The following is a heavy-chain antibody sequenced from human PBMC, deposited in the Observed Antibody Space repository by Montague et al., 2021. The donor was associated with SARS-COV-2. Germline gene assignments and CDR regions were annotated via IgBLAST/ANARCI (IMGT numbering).Heavy chain of an antibody. D-gene: IGHD1-1*01. V-gene: IGHV4-39*02. CDR3: ARAQNICFIANCVNYFDL. J-gene: IGHJ4*02. CDR1: GDSIRSSGYY. Sequence: SETLSLTCSVSGDSIRSSGYYWGWIRQPPGKGLEWIGTVYYSGSTTYNPSLKSRVTMPVDTPKNHFSLRLNSVTAADTAVYYCARAQNICFIANCVNYFDLWGLGALVSVSS. CDR2: VYYSGST.